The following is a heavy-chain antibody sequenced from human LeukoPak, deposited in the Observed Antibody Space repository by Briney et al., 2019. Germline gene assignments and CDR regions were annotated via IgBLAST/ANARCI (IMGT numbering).Heavy chain of an antibody. CDR1: GFTFDDYA. D-gene: IGHD6-19*01. J-gene: IGHJ4*02. V-gene: IGHV3-9*03. CDR3: AKAYSSGWYGYFDY. CDR2: MSWNSGSI. Sequence: PGRSLRLSCAASGFTFDDYAMHWVRQAPGKGLEWVSGMSWNSGSIGYADFVKGRFTISRDNAKNSVYLQMNSLRAEDMALYYCAKAYSSGWYGYFDYWGQGTLVTVSS.